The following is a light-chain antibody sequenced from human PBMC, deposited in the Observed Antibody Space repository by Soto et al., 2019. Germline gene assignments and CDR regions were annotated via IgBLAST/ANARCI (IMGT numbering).Light chain of an antibody. CDR3: GTCDSSLSAWV. CDR2: DNN. Sequence: QSVLTQPPSVSAAPGQKVTISCSGSSSNIGNNYVSWYQQLPGTAPKLLIYDNNKRPSGIPDRFSGSKSGTSATLGITGLQTGDEAEYYCGTCDSSLSAWVFGGGTKLTVL. J-gene: IGLJ3*02. V-gene: IGLV1-51*01. CDR1: SSNIGNNY.